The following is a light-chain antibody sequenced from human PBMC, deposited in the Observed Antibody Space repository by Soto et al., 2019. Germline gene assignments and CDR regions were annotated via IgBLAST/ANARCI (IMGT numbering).Light chain of an antibody. V-gene: IGKV2-28*01. CDR2: LGS. CDR1: QSILHSNGYNY. J-gene: IGKJ1*01. Sequence: DVVMTQSPLSLPVTPGEPASISCRSSQSILHSNGYNYLDWYLQKPGQSPQLLIYLGSNRASGVPDRFSGSGSGTDFTLKISRVEAEDVGVYYCMQALQTPRTGGQGTKVEIQ. CDR3: MQALQTPRT.